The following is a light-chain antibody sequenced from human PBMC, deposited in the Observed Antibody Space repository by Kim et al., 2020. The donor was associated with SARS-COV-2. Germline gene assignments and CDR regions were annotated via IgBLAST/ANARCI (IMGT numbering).Light chain of an antibody. Sequence: QSALTQPASVSGSPGQSITISCTGTSRDIGNYNLVSWFQQRPGEVPKLVIYEDTKRPSGVSNRFSGSKSGNTASLTISGLQAEDEADYYCCSYAGIKTLIFGGGTQLTVL. CDR3: CSYAGIKTLI. CDR1: SRDIGNYNL. J-gene: IGLJ2*01. V-gene: IGLV2-23*01. CDR2: EDT.